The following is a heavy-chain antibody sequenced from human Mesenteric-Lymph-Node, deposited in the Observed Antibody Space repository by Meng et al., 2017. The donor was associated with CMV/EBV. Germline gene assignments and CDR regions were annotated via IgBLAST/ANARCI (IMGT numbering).Heavy chain of an antibody. CDR3: TRDCGSCWIDY. J-gene: IGHJ4*02. D-gene: IGHD2-15*01. Sequence: GESLKISCAASGFTFSSYWMSWVRQAPGKGLEWVANIKQDGSEKYYVDSVKGRFTISRDNAKNSLYLQMNSLRAEDTAVYYCTRDCGSCWIDYWGQGTLVTVSS. V-gene: IGHV3-7*01. CDR1: GFTFSSYW. CDR2: IKQDGSEK.